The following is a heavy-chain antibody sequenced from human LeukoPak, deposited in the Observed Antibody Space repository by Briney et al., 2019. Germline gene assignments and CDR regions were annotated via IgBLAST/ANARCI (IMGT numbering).Heavy chain of an antibody. CDR3: ATSGSYHKYYFDY. D-gene: IGHD1-26*01. V-gene: IGHV1-46*01. J-gene: IGHJ4*02. CDR1: GYSFSAYY. Sequence: ASVKVSCKISGYSFSAYYMHWVRQAPGQGLDWMGVINPSGGSTSYALKFQDRVTVSRDTSTSTVYMELSSLRSDDTAVYFCATSGSYHKYYFDYWGQGTLVTVSS. CDR2: INPSGGST.